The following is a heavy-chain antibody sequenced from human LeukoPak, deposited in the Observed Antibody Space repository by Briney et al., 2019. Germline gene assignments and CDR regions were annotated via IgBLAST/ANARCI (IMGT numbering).Heavy chain of an antibody. V-gene: IGHV4-39*07. D-gene: IGHD3-3*01. CDR2: IYHSGST. CDR1: GGSISSSTFY. J-gene: IGHJ4*02. Sequence: PSETLSLTCTVSGGSISSSTFYWGWVRQPPGKGLEWIGEIYHSGSTNYNPSLKSRVTISVDKSKNQFSLKLSSVTAADTAVYYCARTNPRFLEWFVHTKTYYFDYWGQGTLVTVSS. CDR3: ARTNPRFLEWFVHTKTYYFDY.